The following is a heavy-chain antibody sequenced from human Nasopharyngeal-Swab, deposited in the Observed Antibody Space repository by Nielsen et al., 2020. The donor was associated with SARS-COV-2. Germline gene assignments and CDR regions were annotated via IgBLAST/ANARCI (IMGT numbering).Heavy chain of an antibody. J-gene: IGHJ3*02. D-gene: IGHD5-24*01. CDR2: ISSSSSSI. Sequence: GGSLRLSCAASGFTFSSYSMNWVRQAPGKGLEWVSYISSSSSSIYYADSVKGRFTISRDNAKNSLCLQMNSLRAEDTAVYYCARTDGYTLNNAFDIWGQGTMVTVSS. CDR3: ARTDGYTLNNAFDI. V-gene: IGHV3-48*01. CDR1: GFTFSSYS.